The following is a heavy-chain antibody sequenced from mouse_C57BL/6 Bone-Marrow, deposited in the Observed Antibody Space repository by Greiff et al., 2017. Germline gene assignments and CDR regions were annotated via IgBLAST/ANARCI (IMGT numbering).Heavy chain of an antibody. CDR3: ASLIYYVFDY. CDR2: IDPSDSYT. D-gene: IGHD2-1*01. Sequence: QVQLQQPGAELVMPGASVKLSCKASGYTFTSYWMHWVKQRPGQGLEWIGEIDPSDSYTNYNQKFKGKSTLTVDKSSSTAYMQLSSLTSEDSAVYYCASLIYYVFDYWGQGTTLTVSS. CDR1: GYTFTSYW. V-gene: IGHV1-69*01. J-gene: IGHJ2*01.